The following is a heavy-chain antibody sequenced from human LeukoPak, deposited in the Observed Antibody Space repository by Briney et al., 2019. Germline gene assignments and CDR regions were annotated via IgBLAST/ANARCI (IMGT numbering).Heavy chain of an antibody. CDR2: INPNSGGT. CDR3: ARSVDTAMARTFDY. V-gene: IGHV1-2*02. J-gene: IGHJ4*02. CDR1: GYTFTGYY. D-gene: IGHD5-18*01. Sequence: GASVKVSCQASGYTFTGYYMHWVRQAPGQGLEWVGWINPNSGGTNYAQKFQGRVTMTRATSISTAYMEMSRLRSDDTAVYYCARSVDTAMARTFDYWGQGTLVTVSS.